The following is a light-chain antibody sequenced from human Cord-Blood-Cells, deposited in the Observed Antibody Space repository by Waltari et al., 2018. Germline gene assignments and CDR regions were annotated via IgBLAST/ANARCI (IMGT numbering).Light chain of an antibody. J-gene: IGKJ4*01. CDR2: DAS. CDR1: QSVSSY. Sequence: EIVLTQSPATLSLSPADRATLSCRASQSVSSYLAWYQQKPGQAPRLLIYDASNRATGIPARFSGSGSGTDFTLTISSLEPEDFAVYYCQQRSNFGGGTKVEIK. CDR3: QQRSN. V-gene: IGKV3-11*01.